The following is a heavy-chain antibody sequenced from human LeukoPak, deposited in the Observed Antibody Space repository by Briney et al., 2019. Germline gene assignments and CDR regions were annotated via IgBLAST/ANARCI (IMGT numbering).Heavy chain of an antibody. J-gene: IGHJ3*02. D-gene: IGHD3-22*01. CDR2: IVVGSGNT. CDR3: AADQSGVVVTAFDI. CDR1: GFTFTNSG. V-gene: IGHV1-58*02. Sequence: GASVKVSCKASGFTFTNSGMQWVRQARGQRHEWIGWIVVGSGNTNYAQKFQERVTITRDMSTSTAYMELSSLRSEDTAVYYCAADQSGVVVTAFDIWGQGTMVTVSS.